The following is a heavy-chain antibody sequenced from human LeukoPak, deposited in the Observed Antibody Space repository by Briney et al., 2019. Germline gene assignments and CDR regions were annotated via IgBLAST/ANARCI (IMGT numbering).Heavy chain of an antibody. CDR1: GFTFSNAW. J-gene: IGHJ4*02. Sequence: GGSLRLSCAASGFTFSNAWMSWVRQAPGKGLEWVGRIKSKTDGGTTDYAAPVKGRFTISRDDSKNTLYLQMNSLKTEDTAVYYCTRNYPSWIQLWFFDYWGQGTMVTVSS. CDR2: IKSKTDGGTT. CDR3: TRNYPSWIQLWFFDY. D-gene: IGHD5-18*01. V-gene: IGHV3-15*01.